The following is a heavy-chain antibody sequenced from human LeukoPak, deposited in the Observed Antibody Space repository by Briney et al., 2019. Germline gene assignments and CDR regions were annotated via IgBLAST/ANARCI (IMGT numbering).Heavy chain of an antibody. D-gene: IGHD5-18*01. J-gene: IGHJ4*02. CDR2: IRYDGTNK. Sequence: PGGSLRLSCAASGFTFSSYAMHWVRQAPGKGLEWVAFIRYDGTNKYYADSVRGRFTISRDNSKSILSLQMNSLRAEDTAIYYCATYRQVLLPFESWGQGTLVTVSS. V-gene: IGHV3-30*02. CDR3: ATYRQVLLPFES. CDR1: GFTFSSYA.